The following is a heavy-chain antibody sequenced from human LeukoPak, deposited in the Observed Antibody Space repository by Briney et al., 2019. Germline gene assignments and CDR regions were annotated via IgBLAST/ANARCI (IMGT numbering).Heavy chain of an antibody. CDR3: ASGGYSYASHL. J-gene: IGHJ2*01. Sequence: TSETLSLTCTVSGGSISSYYWSWIRQPPGKGLGWIGYIYYSGSTNYNPSLKSRVTISVDTSKNQFSLKLSSVTAADTAVYYCASGGYSYASHLWGRGTLVTVSS. V-gene: IGHV4-59*01. D-gene: IGHD5-18*01. CDR2: IYYSGST. CDR1: GGSISSYY.